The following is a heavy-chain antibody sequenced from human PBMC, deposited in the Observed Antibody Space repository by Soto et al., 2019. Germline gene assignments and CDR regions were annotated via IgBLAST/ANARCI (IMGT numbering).Heavy chain of an antibody. CDR2: VYHSGST. V-gene: IGHV4-38-2*01. J-gene: IGHJ4*02. Sequence: SETLSLTCAVSGYSISSGYYWGWIRQPPGKGLEWIGSVYHSGSTYYNPSLKSRVTISVNTSKNQFSLKLSSVTAADTAVYYCARAHISSEGYYFDYWGQGTLVTVSS. CDR1: GYSISSGYY. D-gene: IGHD6-6*01. CDR3: ARAHISSEGYYFDY.